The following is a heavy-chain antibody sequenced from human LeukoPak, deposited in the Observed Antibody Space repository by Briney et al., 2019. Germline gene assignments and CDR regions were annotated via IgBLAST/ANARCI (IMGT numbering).Heavy chain of an antibody. CDR1: GGSISTSTFF. J-gene: IGHJ5*02. CDR2: LYYSGST. V-gene: IGHV4-39*01. D-gene: IGHD2-2*01. CDR3: AGQGRYCSSTSCFDP. Sequence: SETLSLTCTVSGGSISTSTFFWAWIRQPPGKGLEWIGGLYYSGSTYYNPSLNSRVTMSVDTSKNQLSLKLTSVTAADTAVYYCAGQGRYCSSTSCFDPWGQGTLVTVSS.